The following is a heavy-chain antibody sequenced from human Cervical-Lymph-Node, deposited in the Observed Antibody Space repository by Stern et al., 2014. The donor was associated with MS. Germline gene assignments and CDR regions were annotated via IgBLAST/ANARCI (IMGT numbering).Heavy chain of an antibody. V-gene: IGHV4-31*03. Sequence: VQLEESGPGVVKPSQTLSLTCTVTGGSLTSGGYFWNWVRQYPGKGLEWIGFLSYSGTTSYSASLKGRISISVDTSKNQFSLKLKYVTAADTAIYFCARDDRSRFTDWGQGTLVTVSS. CDR2: LSYSGTT. CDR3: ARDDRSRFTD. D-gene: IGHD1-14*01. CDR1: GGSLTSGGYF. J-gene: IGHJ4*02.